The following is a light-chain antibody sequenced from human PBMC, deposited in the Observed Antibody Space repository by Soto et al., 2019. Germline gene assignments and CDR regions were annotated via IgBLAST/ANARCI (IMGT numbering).Light chain of an antibody. CDR2: GAS. CDR3: KQSYSTPPT. V-gene: IGKV1-39*01. J-gene: IGKJ1*01. Sequence: DIQMTQSPSSLSASVGDRVTITCRASQSISSYLNWYQQKPGKAPKLLIYGASSLQSGVPSRFTGSRSGTDFTLTIRSLQPEDFATYYCKQSYSTPPTFGQGTKVEIK. CDR1: QSISSY.